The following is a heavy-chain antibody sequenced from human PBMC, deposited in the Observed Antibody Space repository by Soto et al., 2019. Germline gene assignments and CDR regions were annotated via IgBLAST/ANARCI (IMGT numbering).Heavy chain of an antibody. CDR2: IYNGGGT. J-gene: IGHJ3*02. V-gene: IGHV3-53*01. D-gene: IGHD3-3*01. Sequence: PGGSLRLSCAASGFTVSSNYMSWVRQAPGKGLEWVSVIYNGGGTYYADSVKGRFTISRDNSKNTLYLQMNSLRAEDTAVYYCAKGRGFLEWLLFRDDAFDIWGQGTMVTVSS. CDR3: AKGRGFLEWLLFRDDAFDI. CDR1: GFTVSSNY.